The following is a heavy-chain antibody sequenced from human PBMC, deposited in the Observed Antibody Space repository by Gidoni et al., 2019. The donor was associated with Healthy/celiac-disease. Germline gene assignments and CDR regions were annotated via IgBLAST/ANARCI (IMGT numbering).Heavy chain of an antibody. V-gene: IGHV1-69*01. CDR3: ARLGCYGGFREEDY. D-gene: IGHD3-10*01. Sequence: QVQLAHSGAEVKKPGSSVKVSCKASGGTFSSYAISWVRQAPGQGLEWMGGIIPIFGTANYAQKCQGRVTSTADESTSTAYMELSSLRSEDTSVYYCARLGCYGGFREEDYWGQGTLVTVSS. J-gene: IGHJ4*02. CDR2: IIPIFGTA. CDR1: GGTFSSYA.